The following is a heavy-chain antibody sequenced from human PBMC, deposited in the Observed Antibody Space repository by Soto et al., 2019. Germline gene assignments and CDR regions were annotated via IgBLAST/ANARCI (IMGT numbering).Heavy chain of an antibody. CDR3: ARTREGGYFDS. J-gene: IGHJ4*02. CDR1: GFTFSGYW. V-gene: IGHV3-74*03. Sequence: GVSLRLSCAASGFTFSGYWMHWVRQAPGKGLVWVSRITSDGSSATYADSVKGRFTISRDNAKNTLYLQVDSLRVEDTAVYYGARTREGGYFDSWGQGALVTVSS. CDR2: ITSDGSSA.